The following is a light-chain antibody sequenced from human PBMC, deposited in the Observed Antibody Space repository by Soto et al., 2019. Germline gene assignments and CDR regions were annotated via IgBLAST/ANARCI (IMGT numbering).Light chain of an antibody. J-gene: IGLJ1*01. Sequence: QSVLTQPASVSRSPGQSITISCTGTSSDVGGYNYVSWYQQHPGKAPKLMIYDVSNRPSGVSNRFSGSKSGNTASLTISGLQAEDEADYYCSSYTSSSTPHYVFGTGTKLTVL. CDR2: DVS. CDR3: SSYTSSSTPHYV. CDR1: SSDVGGYNY. V-gene: IGLV2-14*01.